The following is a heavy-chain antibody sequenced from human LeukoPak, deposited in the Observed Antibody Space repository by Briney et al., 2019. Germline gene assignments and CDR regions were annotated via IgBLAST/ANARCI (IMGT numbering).Heavy chain of an antibody. V-gene: IGHV4-59*01. J-gene: IGHJ4*02. Sequence: SETLSLTCTVSGGSISSYYWSWIRQPPGKGLEWIGYIYYSGSTNYNPSLKRRVPISVDPSKDQFYLKLSSVTAADTAVYYCARVTRYYDFWSGYYSNKYYFDYWGQGTLVTVSS. CDR1: GGSISSYY. CDR3: ARVTRYYDFWSGYYSNKYYFDY. D-gene: IGHD3-3*01. CDR2: IYYSGST.